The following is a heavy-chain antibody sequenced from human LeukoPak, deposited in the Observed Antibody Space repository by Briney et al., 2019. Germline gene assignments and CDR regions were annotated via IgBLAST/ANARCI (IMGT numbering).Heavy chain of an antibody. V-gene: IGHV3-66*01. J-gene: IGHJ4*02. CDR1: GFTDSINY. D-gene: IGHD1-26*01. CDR2: IYSGGST. Sequence: GGSLRLSCAASGFTDSINYMNWVRQAPGKGLEWVSVIYSGGSTDSADSVKGRFSISRDTSKSTVFLQMNSLTVEDTAMYYCVRTNWDLQSYWRQGILVSVSS. CDR3: VRTNWDLQSY.